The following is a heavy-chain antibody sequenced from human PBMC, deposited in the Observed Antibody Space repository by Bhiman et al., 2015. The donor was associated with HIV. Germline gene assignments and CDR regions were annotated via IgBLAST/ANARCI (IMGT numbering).Heavy chain of an antibody. Sequence: EVQLLESAGGLVQPGGSLRVSCVASGFTFINNAMSWVRQAPGKGLEWVSTIILSSGGAYYADSVKGRFTISRDTSKNTVYLQMDSLRAEDTATYYCAKDYNIAVTAARPFDFWGQG. CDR1: GFTFINNA. V-gene: IGHV3-23*01. CDR2: IILSSGGA. CDR3: AKDYNIAVTAARPFDF. J-gene: IGHJ3*01. D-gene: IGHD6-19*01.